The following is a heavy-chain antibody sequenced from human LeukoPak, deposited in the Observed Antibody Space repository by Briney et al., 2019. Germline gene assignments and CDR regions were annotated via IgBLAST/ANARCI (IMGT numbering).Heavy chain of an antibody. CDR1: GYTFTSYG. Sequence: VASVKVSCKASGYTFTSYGISWVRQAPGQGLEWMGWISAYNGNTNYAQKLQGRVTMTTETSTTTAYMELRSLRSDDTAVYYCERGPPYYYGSGSYLYEGPYYYGMDVWGQGTTVTVSS. CDR3: ERGPPYYYGSGSYLYEGPYYYGMDV. V-gene: IGHV1-18*01. CDR2: ISAYNGNT. J-gene: IGHJ6*02. D-gene: IGHD3-10*01.